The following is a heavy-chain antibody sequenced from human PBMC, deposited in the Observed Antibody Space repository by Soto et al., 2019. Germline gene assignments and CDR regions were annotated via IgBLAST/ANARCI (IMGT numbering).Heavy chain of an antibody. J-gene: IGHJ6*02. CDR1: GGTFRSYA. D-gene: IGHD3-22*01. CDR3: ASPNHDSSGYYYSNYGMDV. Sequence: EASVQVSCKSAGGTFRSYAIICVRQAPGQGLEWMGGIIPIFGTANYAQKFQGRVTITADESTSTAYMELSSLRSEDTAAYYCASPNHDSSGYYYSNYGMDVWGQGTTVTVSS. V-gene: IGHV1-69*13. CDR2: IIPIFGTA.